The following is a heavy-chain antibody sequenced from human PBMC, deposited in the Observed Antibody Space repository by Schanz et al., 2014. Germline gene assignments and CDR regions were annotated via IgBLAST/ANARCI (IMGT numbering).Heavy chain of an antibody. J-gene: IGHJ3*01. CDR1: GFSFSTYA. D-gene: IGHD5-12*01. Sequence: QVQLVESGGGVVQPGRSLRLSCAASGFSFSTYAMHWVRQAPGKGLEWVAVILYDGSKTYYADSVKGRFTISRDNSKNTLSLQMNSLRAEDTAVYFCARDEGRDGYNLAFDVWGQGTLVTVSS. CDR2: ILYDGSKT. V-gene: IGHV3-33*08. CDR3: ARDEGRDGYNLAFDV.